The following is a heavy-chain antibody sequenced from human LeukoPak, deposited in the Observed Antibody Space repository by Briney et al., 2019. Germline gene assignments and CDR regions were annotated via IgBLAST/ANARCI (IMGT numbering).Heavy chain of an antibody. CDR3: ARDLGDRDFWSGSGHYYYYYGMDV. Sequence: GGSLRLSCAASGFTFSSYSMNWVRQAPGKGLEWVSSISSSSSYIYYADSVKGRFTISRDNAKNSLYLQMNSLRDEDTAVYYCARDLGDRDFWSGSGHYYYYYGMDVWGQGTTVTVSS. J-gene: IGHJ6*02. CDR1: GFTFSSYS. D-gene: IGHD3-3*01. V-gene: IGHV3-21*01. CDR2: ISSSSSYI.